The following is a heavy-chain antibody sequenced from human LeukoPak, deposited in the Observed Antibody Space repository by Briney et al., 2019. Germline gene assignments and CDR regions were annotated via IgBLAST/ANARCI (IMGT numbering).Heavy chain of an antibody. Sequence: KPSETRSLTCTVSDGSISSSSYYWAWIRQPPGKGLEWIGNIYYNGNTYYNPSLKSRVTISVDTSKNQFSVKLTSVTAADTAVFYCARRSMVWGVFQAFDMWGQGTMVTVSS. V-gene: IGHV4-39*01. J-gene: IGHJ3*02. CDR3: ARRSMVWGVFQAFDM. CDR2: IYYNGNT. CDR1: DGSISSSSYY. D-gene: IGHD3-10*01.